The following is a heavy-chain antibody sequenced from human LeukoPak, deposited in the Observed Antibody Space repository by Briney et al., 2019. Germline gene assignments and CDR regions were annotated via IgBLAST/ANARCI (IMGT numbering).Heavy chain of an antibody. CDR3: ARGAQLTDY. D-gene: IGHD6-13*01. CDR1: GFTFNTYG. Sequence: GGSLRLSCAASGFTFNTYGMHWVRQAPGKGLEYVSGIGPDGGTTYYAKSVKGRFTISRDNSKSVVYLQMGSLTADDMAVCYCARGAQLTDYWGQGTLVTVSS. V-gene: IGHV3-64*01. J-gene: IGHJ4*02. CDR2: IGPDGGTT.